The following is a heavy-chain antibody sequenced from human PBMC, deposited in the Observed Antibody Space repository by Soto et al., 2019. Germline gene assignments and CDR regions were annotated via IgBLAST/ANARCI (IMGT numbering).Heavy chain of an antibody. J-gene: IGHJ6*02. CDR1: GFSLSNARMG. D-gene: IGHD3-10*01. CDR3: ARMTIPYYYYYGMDV. CDR2: IFSNDEK. Sequence: SGPTLVNPTEPLTLTCTVSGFSLSNARMGVSWIRQPPGKALEWLAHIFSNDEKSYSTSLKSRLNNSKDTSKSQVVLTMTDMDPVDTATYYCARMTIPYYYYYGMDVWGQGTTVTVSS. V-gene: IGHV2-26*01.